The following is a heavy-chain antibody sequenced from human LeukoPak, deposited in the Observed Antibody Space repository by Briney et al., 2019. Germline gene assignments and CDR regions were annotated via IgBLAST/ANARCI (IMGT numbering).Heavy chain of an antibody. Sequence: GGSLRLSCAASGFTFSSYWMSWVRQAPGKGLEWVANIKEDGSEKYYVDSVKGRFTISRDNSKNTLYLQMNSLRAEDTAVYYCARRAGAYSHPYDYWGQGTLVTVSS. CDR2: IKEDGSEK. D-gene: IGHD4/OR15-4a*01. J-gene: IGHJ4*02. CDR3: ARRAGAYSHPYDY. V-gene: IGHV3-7*03. CDR1: GFTFSSYW.